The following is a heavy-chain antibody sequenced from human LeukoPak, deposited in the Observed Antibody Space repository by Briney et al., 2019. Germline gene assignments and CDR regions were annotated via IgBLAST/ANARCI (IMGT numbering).Heavy chain of an antibody. CDR1: GGSIGTYY. Sequence: PSETLSLTCTVSGGSIGTYYGSWIRQSPGNRLEWIGYIYVTGTRYNPYLQRRVTISVDRSRNHFFLKMSSVPAADTAVYYCARHIGGGIEDMDVWGKGTKVIVSS. CDR3: ARHIGGGIEDMDV. CDR2: IYVTGT. V-gene: IGHV4-59*08. D-gene: IGHD3-16*02. J-gene: IGHJ6*03.